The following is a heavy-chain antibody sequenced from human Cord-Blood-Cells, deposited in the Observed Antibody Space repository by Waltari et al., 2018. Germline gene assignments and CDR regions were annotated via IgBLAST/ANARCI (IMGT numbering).Heavy chain of an antibody. CDR3: ARVPTSYSYGSVAFDI. CDR1: GGTFSRYA. J-gene: IGHJ3*02. CDR2: IIPIFGTA. Sequence: QVQLVQSGAEVKKPGSSVKVSCTASGGTFSRYAISLVRQAPGQGLEWMGGIIPIFGTANYAQKFQGRVTITADESTSTAYMELSSLRSEDTAVYYCARVPTSYSYGSVAFDIWGQGTMVTVSS. D-gene: IGHD5-18*01. V-gene: IGHV1-69*01.